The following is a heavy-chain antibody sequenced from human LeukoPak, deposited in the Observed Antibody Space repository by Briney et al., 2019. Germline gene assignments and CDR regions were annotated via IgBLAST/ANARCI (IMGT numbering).Heavy chain of an antibody. CDR3: AREALYSYAFFDY. Sequence: SETLSLTCTVSGGSISSYYWNWIRQPPGKGLEWIGYIYNSGSTNNNPSLKSRVTISVDTSKKQFSLKLSSVTAADTAVYYCAREALYSYAFFDYWGQGTQVTVSS. V-gene: IGHV4-59*01. D-gene: IGHD5-18*01. J-gene: IGHJ4*02. CDR1: GGSISSYY. CDR2: IYNSGST.